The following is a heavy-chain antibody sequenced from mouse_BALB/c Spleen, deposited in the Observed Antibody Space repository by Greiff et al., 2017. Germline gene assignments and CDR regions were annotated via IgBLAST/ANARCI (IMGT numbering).Heavy chain of an antibody. Sequence: EVQVVESGGGLVKPGGSLKLSCAASGFTFSSYAMSWVRQTPEKRLEWVASISSGGSTYYPDSVKGRFTISRDNARNILYLQMSSLRSEDTAMYYCARDRGNYGSPLAMDYWGQGTSVTVSS. CDR3: ARDRGNYGSPLAMDY. CDR1: GFTFSSYA. CDR2: ISSGGST. J-gene: IGHJ4*01. V-gene: IGHV5-6-5*01. D-gene: IGHD1-1*01.